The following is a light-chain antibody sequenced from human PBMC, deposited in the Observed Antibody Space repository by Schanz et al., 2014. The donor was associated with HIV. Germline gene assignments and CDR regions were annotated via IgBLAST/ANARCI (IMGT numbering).Light chain of an antibody. Sequence: IQLTQSPSSLSASVGDRVTITCRASQSISSYLNWYQHKPGKAPTLLIYGASSLRSGVPARFSCSGSGTDFTLTISSLQPEDFATYYCQQYDNLPITFGQGTRLETK. J-gene: IGKJ5*01. CDR3: QQYDNLPIT. CDR1: QSISSY. CDR2: GAS. V-gene: IGKV1-39*01.